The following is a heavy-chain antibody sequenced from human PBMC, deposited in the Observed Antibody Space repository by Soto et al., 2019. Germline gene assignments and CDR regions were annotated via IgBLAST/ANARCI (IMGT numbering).Heavy chain of an antibody. CDR2: IYYSGST. D-gene: IGHD1-1*01. Sequence: QLQLQESGPGLVKPSETLSLTCTVSVGSISSSSYYWGWIRQPPGKGLEWIGSIYYSGSTYYNPSLKSRVTISVDTSKNQFSLKLSSVTAADTAVYYCARQKGSGLDPWGQGTLVTVSS. J-gene: IGHJ5*02. CDR1: VGSISSSSYY. CDR3: ARQKGSGLDP. V-gene: IGHV4-39*01.